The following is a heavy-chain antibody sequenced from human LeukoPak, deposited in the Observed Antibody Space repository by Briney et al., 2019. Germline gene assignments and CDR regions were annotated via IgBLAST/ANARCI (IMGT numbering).Heavy chain of an antibody. D-gene: IGHD3-3*01. CDR3: ARDESGPAY. J-gene: IGHJ4*02. CDR1: GFTFSSHW. V-gene: IGHV3-7*01. Sequence: GSLRLSCAASGFTFSSHWMSYVRRAPGKGLEWVADIKQGGSEKYYVDSVKGRFTISRDNAKSSLYLQMNSLRAEDTALYYCARDESGPAYWGQGTLVTVSS. CDR2: IKQGGSEK.